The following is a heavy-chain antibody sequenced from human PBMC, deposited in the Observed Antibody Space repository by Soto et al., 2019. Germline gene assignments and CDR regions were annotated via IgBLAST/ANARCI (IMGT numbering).Heavy chain of an antibody. V-gene: IGHV6-1*01. Sequence: SQTLSLTCAISGDSVSSTSAAWSWIRQSPSRGLEWLGRTYYRSKWYSDYAVSVKSRVTINPDTSKNQFSLQLNSVTPEDTAVYYCARGSYYSGWVWGQGTLVTVSS. CDR1: GDSVSSTSAA. D-gene: IGHD6-19*01. CDR3: ARGSYYSGWV. J-gene: IGHJ4*02. CDR2: TYYRSKWYS.